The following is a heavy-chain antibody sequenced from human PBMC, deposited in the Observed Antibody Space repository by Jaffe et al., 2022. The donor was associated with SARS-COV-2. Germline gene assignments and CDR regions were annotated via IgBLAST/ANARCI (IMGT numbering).Heavy chain of an antibody. CDR3: ASRDYCHS. Sequence: EVQLLESGGGLVQPGGSLRLSCAASGFAFSSYTMSWVRQAPGKGLEWVSVVSNDGDYTYYADSVKGRLTVSRDNSRNTLYLQMNSLTAEDTAVYYCASRDYCHSWGQGTLVTVSS. D-gene: IGHD2-15*01. J-gene: IGHJ4*02. CDR2: VSNDGDYT. CDR1: GFAFSSYT. V-gene: IGHV3-23*01.